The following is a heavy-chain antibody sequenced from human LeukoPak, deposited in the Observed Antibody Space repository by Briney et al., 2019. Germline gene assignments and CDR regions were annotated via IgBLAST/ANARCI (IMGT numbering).Heavy chain of an antibody. CDR1: GGSFSGYY. Sequence: PSETLSLTCAVYGGSFSGYYWSWIRQPPGKGLEWIGEINHSGSTNYNPSLKSRVTISVDTSKNQFSLKLSSVTAADTAVYYCARFNTMVRGVTQSYYGMDVWGKGTTVTVSS. CDR2: INHSGST. V-gene: IGHV4-34*01. J-gene: IGHJ6*04. D-gene: IGHD3-10*01. CDR3: ARFNTMVRGVTQSYYGMDV.